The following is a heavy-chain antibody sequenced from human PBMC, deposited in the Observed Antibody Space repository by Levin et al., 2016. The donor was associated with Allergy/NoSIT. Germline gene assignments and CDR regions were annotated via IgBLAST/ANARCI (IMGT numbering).Heavy chain of an antibody. CDR3: AREGAASGTADY. CDR2: IWYDGSKN. Sequence: GESLKISCAASGFTFSTYGMHWVRQAPGKGLEWVAVIWYDGSKNYYADSVKGRFTISRDNSKNTLYMQMNSLRAEDTAVYYCAREGAASGTADYWGQGTLVTVSS. D-gene: IGHD6-13*01. V-gene: IGHV3-33*01. J-gene: IGHJ4*02. CDR1: GFTFSTYG.